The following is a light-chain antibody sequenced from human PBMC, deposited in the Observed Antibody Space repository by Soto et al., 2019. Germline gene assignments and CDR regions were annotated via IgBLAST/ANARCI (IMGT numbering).Light chain of an antibody. CDR3: CSYTISATLV. V-gene: IGLV2-14*01. J-gene: IGLJ3*02. CDR2: EVR. Sequence: QSVLTQPASVSGSPGQSITISCSGTTNDIGGYNYVSWYQHHPGKVPKVIIYEVRNRPSGVSNRFSGFKSGNTASLTISGLQAEDEADYYCCSYTISATLVFGGGTKLTVL. CDR1: TNDIGGYNY.